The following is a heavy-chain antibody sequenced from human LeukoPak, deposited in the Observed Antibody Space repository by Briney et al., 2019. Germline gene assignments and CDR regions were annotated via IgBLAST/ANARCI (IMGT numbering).Heavy chain of an antibody. CDR1: GFTFSSHS. CDR3: ARDLWVGTRDYFVY. D-gene: IGHD3-10*01. J-gene: IGHJ4*02. Sequence: PGGSLRLSCAASGFTFSSHSMNWVRQAPGKGLEWLSYIRGGSDVKQYADSVKGRFTISRDNARNSLYLQMNSLRHEDTAVYYCARDLWVGTRDYFVYWGQGTLVTVSS. CDR2: IRGGSDVK. V-gene: IGHV3-48*02.